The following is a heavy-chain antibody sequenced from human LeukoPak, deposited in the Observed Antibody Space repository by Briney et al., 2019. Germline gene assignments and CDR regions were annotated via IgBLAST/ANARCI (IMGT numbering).Heavy chain of an antibody. V-gene: IGHV3-66*01. CDR2: IYSAGST. D-gene: IGHD6-19*01. Sequence: GGSLRLSCAASGFTVSSNYMSWVRQAPGKGLEWVSVIYSAGSTNYADSVKGRFTISRDNSKNTLYLQMNILRAEDTAVYYCARIASDSSGWYHFGYWGQGALVTVSS. CDR3: ARIASDSSGWYHFGY. J-gene: IGHJ4*02. CDR1: GFTVSSNY.